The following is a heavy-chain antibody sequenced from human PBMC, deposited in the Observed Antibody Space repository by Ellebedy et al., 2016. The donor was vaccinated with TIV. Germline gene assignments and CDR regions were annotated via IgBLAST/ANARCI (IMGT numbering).Heavy chain of an antibody. CDR3: AREAGALWTQQWFDY. J-gene: IGHJ4*02. V-gene: IGHV1-2*04. CDR2: INPNSGGT. CDR1: GYTFTGYY. D-gene: IGHD3-10*01. Sequence: ASVKVSCXASGYTFTGYYMHWVRQAPGQGLEWMGWINPNSGGTNYAQKFQGWVTMTRDTSISTAYMELSRLRSDDTAVYYCAREAGALWTQQWFDYWGLGTLVTVSS.